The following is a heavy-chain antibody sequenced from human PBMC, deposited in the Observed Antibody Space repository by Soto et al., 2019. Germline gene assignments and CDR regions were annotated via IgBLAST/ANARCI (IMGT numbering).Heavy chain of an antibody. V-gene: IGHV1-8*01. CDR1: GFTFTSYD. CDR3: AREVPQTYYDILTGPPRYYYYYMDV. Sequence: GVSVKVSCKASGFTFTSYDSYWVRQATGKGLEWMGWMNPNSGNTGYAQKFQGRVTMTRNTSISTAYMELSSLRSEDTAVYYCAREVPQTYYDILTGPPRYYYYYMDVWGKGTTVTVSS. J-gene: IGHJ6*03. CDR2: MNPNSGNT. D-gene: IGHD3-9*01.